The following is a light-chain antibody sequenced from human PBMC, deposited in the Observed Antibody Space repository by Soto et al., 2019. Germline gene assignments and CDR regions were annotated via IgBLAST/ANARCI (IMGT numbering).Light chain of an antibody. V-gene: IGKV3-15*01. CDR2: AAS. Sequence: EIVMTQSPATLSVSPGERATLSCRASQSISRNLAWYQQKPGQAPRLLIYAASTRATGLPARFSGSGSGTEFILTISSLHSEDFAVYSCQQYNNWPLTFGQGTKVEVK. CDR1: QSISRN. CDR3: QQYNNWPLT. J-gene: IGKJ1*01.